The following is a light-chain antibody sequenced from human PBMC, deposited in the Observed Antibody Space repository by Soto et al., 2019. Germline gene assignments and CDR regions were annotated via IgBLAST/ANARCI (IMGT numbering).Light chain of an antibody. V-gene: IGLV2-23*01. CDR1: SSDVGNYDL. CDR3: CSYAGSSTYV. CDR2: EGS. J-gene: IGLJ1*01. Sequence: QSALTQPASVSGSPGQSITISCTGTSSDVGNYDLVSWYQQLPGKAPKFILYEGSKRPSGVSNRFSGSKSGNTASPTISGLQAEDEADYYCCSYAGSSTYVFGTGTKVTVL.